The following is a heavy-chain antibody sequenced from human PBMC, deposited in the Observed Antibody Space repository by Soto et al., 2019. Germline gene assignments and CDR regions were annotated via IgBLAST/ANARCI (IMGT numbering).Heavy chain of an antibody. CDR3: VREGVGATYGWFDP. CDR2: IHPHSGAT. CDR1: GYTFTGNY. J-gene: IGHJ5*02. Sequence: QVQLVQSGAEVKKPGASVKVSCEATGYTFTGNYLHWVRQAPGQGLEWMGWIHPHSGATKYAQKFQGWVTMTRDTSNSTAYLDLSSLKSNDTAVYYCVREGVGATYGWFDPWGQGTLVTVSS. V-gene: IGHV1-2*04. D-gene: IGHD1-26*01.